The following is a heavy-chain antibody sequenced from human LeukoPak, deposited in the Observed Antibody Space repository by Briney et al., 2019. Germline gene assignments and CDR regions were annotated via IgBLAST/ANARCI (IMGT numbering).Heavy chain of an antibody. Sequence: GKSLRLSCAASGFTFNRSGMHWVCQAPGKGLEWVALIFYDGSNKYFADSVKGRFTISRDNSKSMLYLQMNSLRAEDTAVYYCAQTGDKYGSFEYWGQGTLVTVSS. CDR2: IFYDGSNK. V-gene: IGHV3-33*01. J-gene: IGHJ4*02. CDR1: GFTFNRSG. D-gene: IGHD3-10*01. CDR3: AQTGDKYGSFEY.